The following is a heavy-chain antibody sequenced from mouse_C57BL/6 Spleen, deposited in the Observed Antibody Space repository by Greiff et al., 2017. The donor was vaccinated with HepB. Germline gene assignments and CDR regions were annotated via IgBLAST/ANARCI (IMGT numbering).Heavy chain of an antibody. CDR2: ISSGSSTI. CDR3: AGAYYSNYGYFDV. D-gene: IGHD2-5*01. V-gene: IGHV5-17*01. Sequence: EVKLVESGGGLVKPGGSLKLSCAASGFTFSDYGMHWVRQAPEKGLEWVAYISSGSSTIYYADTVKGRFTISRDNAKNTLFLQMTSLRSEDTAMYYCAGAYYSNYGYFDVWGTGTTVTVSS. CDR1: GFTFSDYG. J-gene: IGHJ1*03.